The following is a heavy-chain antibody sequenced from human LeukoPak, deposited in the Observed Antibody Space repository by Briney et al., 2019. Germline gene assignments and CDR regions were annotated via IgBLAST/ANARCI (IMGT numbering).Heavy chain of an antibody. CDR2: ISGSGGNT. CDR3: AKDALISFRGAWSQSDY. J-gene: IGHJ4*02. V-gene: IGHV3-23*01. CDR1: GFTFSSYA. D-gene: IGHD3-16*02. Sequence: PGGFLRLSCVASGFTFSSYAMSWVRQAPGKGLEWVSGISGSGGNTYYADSVKGRFTISRDNSKNTLFLQMNSLRAEDTAVYYCAKDALISFRGAWSQSDYWGQGALVTVSS.